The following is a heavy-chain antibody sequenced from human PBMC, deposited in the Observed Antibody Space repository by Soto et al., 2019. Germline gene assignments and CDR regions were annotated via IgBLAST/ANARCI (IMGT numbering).Heavy chain of an antibody. CDR1: GFTFSSYE. CDR2: ISSGSSTI. D-gene: IGHD4-17*01. J-gene: IGHJ4*02. V-gene: IGHV3-48*03. Sequence: EVQLVESGGGLVQPGGSLRLSCAASGFTFSSYEMNWVRQAPGKGLEWVSYISSGSSTIYYADSVKGRFTISRDNAKNSLYLQMNSLRDEDTAVYYCARVDYGGAIYWGQGTLVTVSS. CDR3: ARVDYGGAIY.